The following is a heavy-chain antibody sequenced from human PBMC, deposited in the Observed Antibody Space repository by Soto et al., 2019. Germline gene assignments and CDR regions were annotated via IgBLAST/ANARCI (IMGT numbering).Heavy chain of an antibody. V-gene: IGHV1-2*02. D-gene: IGHD5-18*01. CDR2: INPNSGGT. J-gene: IGHJ3*02. CDR1: GYTFTGYY. CDR3: ARDMDTAMVTGAFDI. Sequence: RASVKVSCKASGYTFTGYYMHWVRQAPGQGLEWMGWINPNSGGTNYAQKFQGRVTMTRDTSISTAYMELSRLRSDDTAVYYCARDMDTAMVTGAFDIWGQGTMVTVSS.